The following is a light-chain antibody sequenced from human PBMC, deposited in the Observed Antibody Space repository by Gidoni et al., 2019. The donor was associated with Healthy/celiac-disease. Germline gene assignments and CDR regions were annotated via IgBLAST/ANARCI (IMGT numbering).Light chain of an antibody. V-gene: IGKV1-5*03. Sequence: DIQMTQSPSTLSASVGDRVTITCRASQSISIWLAWYQQKPGKAPKLLISKASTLESGVPSRFSGSGSGTEFTLTVSSLQPDDFATYYCQQFRNYPLTFGGGTHLEIK. CDR2: KAS. J-gene: IGKJ4*01. CDR3: QQFRNYPLT. CDR1: QSISIW.